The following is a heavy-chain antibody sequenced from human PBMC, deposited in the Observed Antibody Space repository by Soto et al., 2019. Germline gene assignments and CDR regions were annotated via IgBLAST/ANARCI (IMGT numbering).Heavy chain of an antibody. D-gene: IGHD3-16*01. CDR1: GFTFGDYA. J-gene: IGHJ4*02. Sequence: QPGGSLRLSCTTSGFTFGDYALSWVRQAPGKGLEWVGFIRRNAYGGTTDYAASVKGRFTISRDDSKSIAYLQMNSLRTEETALYYCTRASSLEFDFWGQGTLVTVSS. CDR3: TRASSLEFDF. V-gene: IGHV3-49*04. CDR2: IRRNAYGGTT.